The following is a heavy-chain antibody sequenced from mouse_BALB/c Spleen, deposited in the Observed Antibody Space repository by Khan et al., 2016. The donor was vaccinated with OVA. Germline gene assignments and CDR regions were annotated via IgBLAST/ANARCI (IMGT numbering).Heavy chain of an antibody. CDR2: IFPGGGSS. Sequence: QVQLQQSGPELVKLGASVKMSCKASGYTFTDYVINWVKQRTGQGLEWIGDIFPGGGSSYYNEKFKGKAKLTADKSSNTAYMQLSSLTFEDSAVYFCARGGYSVFAYWGQGTLVTVSA. CDR1: GYTFTDYV. V-gene: IGHV1-77*01. D-gene: IGHD1-1*01. CDR3: ARGGYSVFAY. J-gene: IGHJ3*01.